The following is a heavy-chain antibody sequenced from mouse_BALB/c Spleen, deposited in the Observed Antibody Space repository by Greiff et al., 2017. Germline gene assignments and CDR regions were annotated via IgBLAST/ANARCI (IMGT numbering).Heavy chain of an antibody. V-gene: IGHV5-6-2*01. D-gene: IGHD2-10*01. CDR3: ASRGLPHAMDY. CDR1: GFTFSSYY. J-gene: IGHJ4*01. Sequence: EVMLVESGGGLVKLGGSLKLSCAASGFTFSSYYMSWVRQTPEKRLELVAAINSNGGSTYYPDTVKGRFTISRDNAKNTLYLQMSSLKSEDTALYYCASRGLPHAMDYWGQGTSVTVSS. CDR2: INSNGGST.